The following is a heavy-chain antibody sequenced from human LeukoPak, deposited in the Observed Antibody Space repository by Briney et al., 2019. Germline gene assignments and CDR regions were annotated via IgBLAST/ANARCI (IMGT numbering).Heavy chain of an antibody. CDR2: INQDGNEK. CDR3: ARDRVWTVLY. CDR1: GFTFSSYG. J-gene: IGHJ4*02. D-gene: IGHD6-13*01. V-gene: IGHV3-7*01. Sequence: GGSLRLSCAASGFTFSSYGMHWVRQAPGKGLEWVANINQDGNEKYYVDSVKGRFTISRDNAKNSLYLQMNSLKTEDTAVYYCARDRVWTVLYWGQGTLVTVSS.